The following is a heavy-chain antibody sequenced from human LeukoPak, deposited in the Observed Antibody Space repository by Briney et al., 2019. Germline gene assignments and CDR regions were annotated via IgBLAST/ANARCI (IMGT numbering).Heavy chain of an antibody. D-gene: IGHD3-22*01. CDR3: VRDISGYYFDY. Sequence: GRSLRLSCAASGLTFSDYHMTWIRQAPGKGLQWVSYISGSSIYTRYAGSVKGRFTISRDNAKNSLYLQMNSLRAEDTALYYCVRDISGYYFDYWSQGTLVTVSS. V-gene: IGHV3-11*05. CDR1: GLTFSDYH. CDR2: ISGSSIYT. J-gene: IGHJ4*02.